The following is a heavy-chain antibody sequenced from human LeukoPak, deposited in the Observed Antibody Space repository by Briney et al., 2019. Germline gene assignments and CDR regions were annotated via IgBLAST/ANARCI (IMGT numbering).Heavy chain of an antibody. Sequence: SETLSLTCTVSGGSISSYYWSWIRQPAGKGPEWIGRIYTSGSTNYNPSLKSRVTMSVDTSKNQFSLKLSSVTAADTAVYYCARGGDCSGGSCLPPFFYYYYYMDVWGKGTTVTVSS. CDR3: ARGGDCSGGSCLPPFFYYYYYMDV. J-gene: IGHJ6*03. CDR1: GGSISSYY. D-gene: IGHD2-15*01. CDR2: IYTSGST. V-gene: IGHV4-4*07.